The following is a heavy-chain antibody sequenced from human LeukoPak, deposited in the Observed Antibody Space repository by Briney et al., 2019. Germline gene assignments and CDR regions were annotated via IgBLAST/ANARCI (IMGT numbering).Heavy chain of an antibody. CDR1: GFTFSSYA. J-gene: IGHJ5*02. CDR2: ISGSGGST. D-gene: IGHD4-17*01. V-gene: IGHV3-23*01. Sequence: RGSLRLSCAASGFTFSSYAMSWVRQAPGKGLEWVSAISGSGGSTYYADSVKGRFTISRDNSKNTLYLQMNSLRAEDTAVYYCAKDLDYGDYGWFDPWGQGTLVTVSS. CDR3: AKDLDYGDYGWFDP.